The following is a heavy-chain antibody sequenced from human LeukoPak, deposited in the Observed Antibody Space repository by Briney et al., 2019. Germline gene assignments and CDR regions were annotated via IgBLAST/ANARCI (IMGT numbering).Heavy chain of an antibody. CDR1: GGSFSDYY. Sequence: SETLSLTCAVYGGSFSDYYWSWIRQPPGKGLEWIGYIYYSGSTYYNPSPKSRVTISVDTSKNQFSLKLSSVTAADTAAYYCARGRDSSSWYYFDYWGQGTLVTVSS. CDR3: ARGRDSSSWYYFDY. V-gene: IGHV4-30-4*01. J-gene: IGHJ4*02. CDR2: IYYSGST. D-gene: IGHD6-13*01.